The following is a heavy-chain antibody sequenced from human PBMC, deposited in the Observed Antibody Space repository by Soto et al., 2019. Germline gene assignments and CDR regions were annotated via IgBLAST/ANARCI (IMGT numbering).Heavy chain of an antibody. Sequence: GGSLRLSCAASGFTFSTYATNWVRQAPGKGLEWVSSISNSGSYIYYADSVKGRFTISRDNAKNSLYLQMNSLRAEDTAVYYCAGVYFGCSSTTCLYYFDFWGPRTLDTVSS. CDR3: AGVYFGCSSTTCLYYFDF. D-gene: IGHD2-2*01. CDR2: ISNSGSYI. J-gene: IGHJ4*02. V-gene: IGHV3-21*01. CDR1: GFTFSTYA.